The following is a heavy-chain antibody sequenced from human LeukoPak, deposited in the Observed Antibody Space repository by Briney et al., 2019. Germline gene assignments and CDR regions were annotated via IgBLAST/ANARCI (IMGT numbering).Heavy chain of an antibody. CDR2: ISGSGGST. CDR1: GFTFSSYA. J-gene: IGHJ6*03. Sequence: GGSLRLSCAASGFTFSSYAMSWVRQAPGKGLEWVSAISGSGGSTCYADSVKGRFTISRDNSKNTLYLQMNSLRAEDTAVYYCAKGVSVGDRRPHYYYMDVWGKGTTVTVSS. V-gene: IGHV3-23*01. D-gene: IGHD3-16*01. CDR3: AKGVSVGDRRPHYYYMDV.